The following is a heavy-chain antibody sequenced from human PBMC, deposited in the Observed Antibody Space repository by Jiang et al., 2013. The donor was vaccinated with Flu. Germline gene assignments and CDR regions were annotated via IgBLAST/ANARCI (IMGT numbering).Heavy chain of an antibody. J-gene: IGHJ4*02. CDR3: ARDSSDSYFDY. D-gene: IGHD3-22*01. CDR1: GYTFTTYW. CDR2: IYPDDSDT. V-gene: IGHV5-51*01. Sequence: EVKKPGESLKISCKASGYTFTTYWIGWVRQMPGKGLEWMGIIYPDDSDTRYNPSFQGQVTISVDKSINTAYLQWSSLKASDIATYYCARDSSDSYFDYWGQGTLVTVSS.